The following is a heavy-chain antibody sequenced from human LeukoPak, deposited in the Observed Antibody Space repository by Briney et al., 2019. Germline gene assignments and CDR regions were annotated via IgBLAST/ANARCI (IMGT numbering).Heavy chain of an antibody. D-gene: IGHD6-6*01. J-gene: IGHJ4*02. CDR1: GFTFSSYW. Sequence: GGSLRLSCAASGFTFSSYWVHWVRQAPGKGLVWVSRINSDGSSTSYADSVKGRFTISRDNAKNTLYLQMNSLRAEDTAVYYCARVGSSSSRPNDYWGQGTLVTVSS. V-gene: IGHV3-74*01. CDR3: ARVGSSSSRPNDY. CDR2: INSDGSST.